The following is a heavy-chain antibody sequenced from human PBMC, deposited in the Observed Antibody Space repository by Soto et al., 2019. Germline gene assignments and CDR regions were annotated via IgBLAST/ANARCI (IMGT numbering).Heavy chain of an antibody. J-gene: IGHJ4*02. CDR1: GFTFSGFS. D-gene: IGHD3-22*01. CDR2: VTSSPSSM. Sequence: GGSLRLSCAASGFTFSGFSMNWVRQAPGKGMEWVSSVTSSPSSMFYADSVKGRFTISRDDAKDSLFLQMNSLRADDTAVYYCAREADFASSGYVLDYWGLGTLVTVSS. CDR3: AREADFASSGYVLDY. V-gene: IGHV3-21*01.